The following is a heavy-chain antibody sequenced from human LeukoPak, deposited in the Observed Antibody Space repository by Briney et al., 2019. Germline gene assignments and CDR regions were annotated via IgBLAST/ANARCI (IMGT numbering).Heavy chain of an antibody. CDR3: ARERRGIAAADIDY. CDR2: IWYDGSNK. D-gene: IGHD6-13*01. Sequence: PGGSLRLSCAASGFTFSSYGMHWVRQAPGKGLEWVAVIWYDGSNKYYADSVKGRFTISRDNSKNTLYPQMNSLRAEDTAVYYCARERRGIAAADIDYWGQGTLVTVSS. CDR1: GFTFSSYG. J-gene: IGHJ4*02. V-gene: IGHV3-33*01.